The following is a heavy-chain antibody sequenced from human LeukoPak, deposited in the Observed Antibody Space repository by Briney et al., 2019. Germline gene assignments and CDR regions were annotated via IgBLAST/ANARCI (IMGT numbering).Heavy chain of an antibody. Sequence: GGSLRLSCAASGFTFSSYSMNWVRQAPGKGLEWVSSISSSSSYIYYADSVKGRFTISRDNAKNSPYLQMNSLRAEDTAVYYCAREASGDDFWSGYYLDAFDIWGQGTMVTVSS. J-gene: IGHJ3*02. V-gene: IGHV3-21*01. D-gene: IGHD3-3*01. CDR3: AREASGDDFWSGYYLDAFDI. CDR1: GFTFSSYS. CDR2: ISSSSSYI.